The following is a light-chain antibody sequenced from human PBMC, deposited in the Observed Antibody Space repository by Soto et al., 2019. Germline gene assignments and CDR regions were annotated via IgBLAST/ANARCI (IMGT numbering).Light chain of an antibody. CDR1: QSVSSGY. J-gene: IGKJ4*01. Sequence: EIVLTQSPGTLSVSPGERATLSCRASQSVSSGYLAWYQQKPGQAPRLLIYGASSRATGIPDRFSGSGSGTDFTLTINSLEPEDFAVYYCPQYGSSPLTFGGGTKVEIK. CDR3: PQYGSSPLT. CDR2: GAS. V-gene: IGKV3-20*01.